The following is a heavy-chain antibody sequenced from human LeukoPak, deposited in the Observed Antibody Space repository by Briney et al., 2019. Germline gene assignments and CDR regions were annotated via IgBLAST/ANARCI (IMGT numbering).Heavy chain of an antibody. CDR3: ARDYGGNSGDY. J-gene: IGHJ4*02. CDR2: IIPIFGTA. CDR1: GYTFTSYD. V-gene: IGHV1-69*13. D-gene: IGHD4-23*01. Sequence: SVKVSCKASGYTFTSYDINWVRQAPGQGLEWMGGIIPIFGTANYAQKFQGRVTITADESTSTAYMELSSLRSEDTAVYYCARDYGGNSGDYWGQGTLVTVSS.